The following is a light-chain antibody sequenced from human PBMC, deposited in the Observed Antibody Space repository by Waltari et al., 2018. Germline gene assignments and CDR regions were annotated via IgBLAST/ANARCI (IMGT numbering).Light chain of an antibody. Sequence: YQQIPGKAPKLMIFDLTNRPSVLSNRFSGSKSGNTASLPIPGLQAEDDADYYSSAYTSSSVYVLGTGTKFTVL. J-gene: IGLJ1*01. CDR2: DLT. V-gene: IGLV2-14*04. CDR3: SAYTSSSVYV.